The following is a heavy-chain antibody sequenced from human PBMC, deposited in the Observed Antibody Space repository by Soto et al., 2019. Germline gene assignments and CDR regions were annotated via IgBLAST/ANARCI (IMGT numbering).Heavy chain of an antibody. D-gene: IGHD3-3*01. CDR2: MNPNSGNT. V-gene: IGHV1-8*01. J-gene: IGHJ4*02. CDR3: ARSISVGYYFDD. CDR1: GYSFTSYD. Sequence: ASVKVSCKASGYSFTSYDINWVRQATGQGLEWMGWMNPNSGNTGYAQKFQGRVTMTRNTSISTAYMELSSLRSEDTAVYYCARSISVGYYFDDWGQGTLVTVSS.